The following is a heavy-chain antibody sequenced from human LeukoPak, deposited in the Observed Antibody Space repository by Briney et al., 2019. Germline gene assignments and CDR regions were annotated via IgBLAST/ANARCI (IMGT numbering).Heavy chain of an antibody. CDR1: GFTFSSYD. V-gene: IGHV3-13*01. Sequence: GGSLRLSCAASGFTFSSYDMHWVRQATGKGLEWVSAIGTAGDTYYPGSVKGRFTISRENAKNSLYLQMNSLRAGDTAVYYCARGGGGGELLYWGQGTLVTVSS. J-gene: IGHJ4*02. D-gene: IGHD1-26*01. CDR2: IGTAGDT. CDR3: ARGGGGGELLY.